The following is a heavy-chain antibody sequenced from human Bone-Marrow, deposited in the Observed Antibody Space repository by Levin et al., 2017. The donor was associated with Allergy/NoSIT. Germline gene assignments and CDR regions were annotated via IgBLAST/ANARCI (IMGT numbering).Heavy chain of an antibody. CDR1: GLIFSNYA. D-gene: IGHD3-22*01. CDR2: ISGSGSNT. V-gene: IGHV3-23*01. CDR3: AGYDTSGYHSPFDY. J-gene: IGHJ4*02. Sequence: GESLKISCAASGLIFSNYAMNWVRQAPGKGLEWVSQISGSGSNTHYADSVRGRFTFSRDNSNNTVYLQMNSLRADDTAVYYCAGYDTSGYHSPFDYWGQGTLVAVSS.